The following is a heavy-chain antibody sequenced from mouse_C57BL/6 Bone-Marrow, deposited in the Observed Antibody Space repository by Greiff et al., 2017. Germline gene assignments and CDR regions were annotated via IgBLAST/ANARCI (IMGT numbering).Heavy chain of an antibody. Sequence: QVQLQQPGAELVKPGASVKMSCKASGYTFTSYWITWVKQRPGQGLEWIGDIYPGSGSTNYNEKFKSKATLTVDTSSSTAYMPLSSLTSEDSAVYYCARESSGNCVAWFAYWGQGTLVTVSA. D-gene: IGHD2-1*01. CDR3: ARESSGNCVAWFAY. J-gene: IGHJ3*01. V-gene: IGHV1-55*01. CDR2: IYPGSGST. CDR1: GYTFTSYW.